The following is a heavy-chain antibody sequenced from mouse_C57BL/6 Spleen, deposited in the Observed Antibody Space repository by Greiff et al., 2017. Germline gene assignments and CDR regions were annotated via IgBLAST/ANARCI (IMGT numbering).Heavy chain of an antibody. V-gene: IGHV1-81*01. Sequence: QVQLKQSGAELARPGASVKQACKASGYTFTSYGISWVKQRTGQGLEWIGEIYPRSGNTYYNEKFKGKATLTADKSSSTAYMELRSLTSEDSAVYFCARRDYGSPPGFAYWGQGTLVTVSA. J-gene: IGHJ3*01. CDR3: ARRDYGSPPGFAY. CDR1: GYTFTSYG. D-gene: IGHD1-1*01. CDR2: IYPRSGNT.